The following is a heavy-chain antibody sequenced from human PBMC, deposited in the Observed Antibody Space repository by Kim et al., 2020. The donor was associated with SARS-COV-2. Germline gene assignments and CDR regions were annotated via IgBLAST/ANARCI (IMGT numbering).Heavy chain of an antibody. D-gene: IGHD6-19*01. J-gene: IGHJ4*02. CDR3: ARAGLRYSSGWYSPARGDYYFDY. CDR2: INHSGST. CDR1: GGSFSGYY. Sequence: SETLSLTCAVYGGSFSGYYWSWIRQPPGKGLEWIGEINHSGSTNYNPSLKSRVTISVDTSKNQFSLKLSSVTAADTAVYYCARAGLRYSSGWYSPARGDYYFDYWGQGTLVTVSS. V-gene: IGHV4-34*01.